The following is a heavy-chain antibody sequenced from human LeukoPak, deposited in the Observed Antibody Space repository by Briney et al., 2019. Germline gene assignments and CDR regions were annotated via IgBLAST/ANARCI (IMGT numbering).Heavy chain of an antibody. CDR2: INPSGGST. CDR3: ATGRDGYNSEYFQH. V-gene: IGHV1-46*01. CDR1: GYTFTRYL. D-gene: IGHD5-24*01. J-gene: IGHJ1*01. Sequence: GASVKVSCKASGYTFTRYLMHRVRQAPGQGLEWMGIINPSGGSTNYPQKFQGRVTMTRDTSTSTVYMELSSLRSEDTAVYFCATGRDGYNSEYFQHWGQGTLVTVSS.